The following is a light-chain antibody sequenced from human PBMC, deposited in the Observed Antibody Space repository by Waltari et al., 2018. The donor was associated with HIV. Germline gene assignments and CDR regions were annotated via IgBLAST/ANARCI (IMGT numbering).Light chain of an antibody. Sequence: QSALTQPRSVSGSPGQSVTIPCTGTSSDVGGYNYVHWYQQHPGKAPKLMIYDVSKRPSGVPDRFSGSKSGNTASLTISGLQAEDEADYYCCSYAGSYTFDVVFGGGTKLTVL. CDR1: SSDVGGYNY. J-gene: IGLJ2*01. CDR2: DVS. V-gene: IGLV2-11*01. CDR3: CSYAGSYTFDVV.